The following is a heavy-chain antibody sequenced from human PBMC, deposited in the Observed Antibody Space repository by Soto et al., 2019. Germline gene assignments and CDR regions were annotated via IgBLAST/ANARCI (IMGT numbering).Heavy chain of an antibody. CDR2: TFYRSKWYN. V-gene: IGHV6-1*01. Sequence: LQTLSLTCAISGDSVSSNSAAWNWIRQSPSRGLEWLGRTFYRSKWYNDYAVSVKSRITINPDTSKNQFSLQLNSVTPEDTALYYCARERDDNSGYYYYFDYWGQGTLVTVSS. J-gene: IGHJ4*02. CDR3: ARERDDNSGYYYYFDY. CDR1: GDSVSSNSAA. D-gene: IGHD3-22*01.